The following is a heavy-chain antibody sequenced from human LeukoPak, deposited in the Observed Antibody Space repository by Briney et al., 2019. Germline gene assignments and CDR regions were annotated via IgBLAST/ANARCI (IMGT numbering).Heavy chain of an antibody. V-gene: IGHV3-48*03. CDR2: ITSSGRTI. J-gene: IGHJ4*02. CDR3: ARDSTLSNY. D-gene: IGHD3-16*01. CDR1: GFTFSSYE. Sequence: GGSLRLSCVGSGFTFSSYEMNWVRQAPGKGLEWISYITSSGRTIYYADSVKGRFNISRDNSKNSLYLQMNSLRAEDTAVYYCARDSTLSNYWGQGTLVTVSS.